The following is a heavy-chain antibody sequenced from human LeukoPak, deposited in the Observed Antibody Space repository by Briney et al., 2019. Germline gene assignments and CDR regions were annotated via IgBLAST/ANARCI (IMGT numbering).Heavy chain of an antibody. J-gene: IGHJ4*02. CDR1: GFTFSSYA. CDR2: ISSSSSYI. Sequence: GSLLLSCAASGFTFSSYAMSWVRQAPGKGLEWVSSISSSSSYIYYADSVKGRFTISRDNAKNSLYLQMNSLRAEDTAVYYCARESYSSSFALDYWGQGTLVTVSS. CDR3: ARESYSSSFALDY. D-gene: IGHD6-6*01. V-gene: IGHV3-21*01.